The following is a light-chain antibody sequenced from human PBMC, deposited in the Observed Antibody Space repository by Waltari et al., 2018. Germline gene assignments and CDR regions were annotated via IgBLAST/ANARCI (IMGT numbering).Light chain of an antibody. CDR2: AAS. Sequence: EIVLTQSPATLSLSPGERATLSCRASQCVSSYLAWYQQKSGQATRLPIYAASNRATGIPARFSGGGSGTDFTLTISNLEPEDFAVYYCQQRSDWLLTFGGGTKVEIK. V-gene: IGKV3-11*01. CDR3: QQRSDWLLT. CDR1: QCVSSY. J-gene: IGKJ4*01.